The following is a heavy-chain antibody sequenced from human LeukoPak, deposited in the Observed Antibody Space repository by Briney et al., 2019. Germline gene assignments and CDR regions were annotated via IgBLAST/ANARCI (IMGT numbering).Heavy chain of an antibody. J-gene: IGHJ4*02. Sequence: GGSLRLSCAASGFTFSSYWMHWVRQAPGKGLVWVARISSDGSSTTYADSVKGRFTISRDNSKNTLYLQMNSLRAEDTAVYYCARDAPPPGIAAPVFDYWGQGTLVTVSS. CDR3: ARDAPPPGIAAPVFDY. CDR1: GFTFSSYW. CDR2: ISSDGSST. V-gene: IGHV3-74*03. D-gene: IGHD6-6*01.